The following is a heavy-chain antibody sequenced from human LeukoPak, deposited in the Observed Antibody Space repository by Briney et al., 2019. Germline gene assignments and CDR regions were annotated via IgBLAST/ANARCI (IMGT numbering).Heavy chain of an antibody. CDR1: GYTFTSYG. CDR3: ARGVRFGELLGSYYYYMDV. Sequence: GASVKVSCKASGYTFTSYGISWVRQAPGQGLEWMGWISAYNGNTNYAQKLQGRVTMTTDTSTSTAYMELRSLRSDDTAVYYCARGVRFGELLGSYYYYMDVWGKGTTVTISS. CDR2: ISAYNGNT. V-gene: IGHV1-18*01. J-gene: IGHJ6*03. D-gene: IGHD3-10*01.